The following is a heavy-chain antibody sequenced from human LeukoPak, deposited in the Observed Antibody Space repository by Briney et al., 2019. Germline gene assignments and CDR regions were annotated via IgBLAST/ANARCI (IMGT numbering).Heavy chain of an antibody. D-gene: IGHD5-12*01. Sequence: SETLSLTCAVYGGSFSGYYWGWIRQPPGKGLEWIGSIYYSGSTYYNPSLKSRVTISVDTSKNRFSLKLSSVTAADTAVYYCASQIRLASRLLWFDPWGQGTLVTVSS. CDR2: IYYSGST. CDR3: ASQIRLASRLLWFDP. V-gene: IGHV4-39*01. J-gene: IGHJ5*02. CDR1: GGSFSGYY.